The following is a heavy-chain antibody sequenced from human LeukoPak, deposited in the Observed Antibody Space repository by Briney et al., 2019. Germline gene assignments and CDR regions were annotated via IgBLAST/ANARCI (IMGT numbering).Heavy chain of an antibody. V-gene: IGHV3-21*01. Sequence: GGSLRLSCAASGFTFSSYSMNWVRQAPGKGREWVSSISSSSNHIYYADSVRGRFTISRDNAKNSLYLQMNSLRAEDTAVYYCARGSSVPPTDYWGQGTLVTVSS. CDR3: ARGSSVPPTDY. J-gene: IGHJ4*02. CDR1: GFTFSSYS. D-gene: IGHD6-19*01. CDR2: ISSSSNHI.